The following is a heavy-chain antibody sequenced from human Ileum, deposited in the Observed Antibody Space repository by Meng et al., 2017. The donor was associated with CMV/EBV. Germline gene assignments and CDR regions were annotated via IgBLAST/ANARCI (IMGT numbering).Heavy chain of an antibody. CDR1: GGATTSSTYY. Sequence: LHMQGSGPGLVKPSETLSLTCTASGGATTSSTYYWGWIRQPPGKGLEWIGSVYYSGTTYYNPSLKSRVNMSIDTSKNRFSLKLSSATAADTAVYYCARNVGFYSSQIAYWGQGALVTVSS. J-gene: IGHJ4*02. CDR2: VYYSGTT. D-gene: IGHD3-3*01. V-gene: IGHV4-39*07. CDR3: ARNVGFYSSQIAY.